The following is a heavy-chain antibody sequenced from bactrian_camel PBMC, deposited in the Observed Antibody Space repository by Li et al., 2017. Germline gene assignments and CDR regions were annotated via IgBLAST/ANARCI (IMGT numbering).Heavy chain of an antibody. CDR2: IESDGST. CDR3: AAQSGFRSYRLCASENTGD. CDR1: GDTIGRYC. J-gene: IGHJ4*01. D-gene: IGHD4*01. Sequence: HVQLVESGGGSVQAGGSLRLSCVASGDTIGRYCMGWFRQIPDKEREGVAGIESDGSTSYADSVKGRFTVSQDKAKDTVYLQMNSLKPEDTAMYYCAAQSGFRSYRLCASENTGDWGQGTQVTVS. V-gene: IGHV3S9*01.